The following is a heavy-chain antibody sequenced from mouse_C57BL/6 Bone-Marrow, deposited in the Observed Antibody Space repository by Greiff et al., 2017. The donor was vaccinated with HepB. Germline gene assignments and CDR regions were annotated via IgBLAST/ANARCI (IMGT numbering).Heavy chain of an antibody. D-gene: IGHD1-1*01. CDR3: ARFPYYYGSSYWYFDV. J-gene: IGHJ1*03. V-gene: IGHV1-54*01. CDR1: GYAFTNYL. Sequence: VQLKESGAELVRPGTSVKVSCKASGYAFTNYLIEWVKQRPGQGLEWIGVINPGSGGTNYNEKFKGKATLTADKSSSTAYMQLSSLTSEDSAVYFCARFPYYYGSSYWYFDVWGTGTTVTVSS. CDR2: INPGSGGT.